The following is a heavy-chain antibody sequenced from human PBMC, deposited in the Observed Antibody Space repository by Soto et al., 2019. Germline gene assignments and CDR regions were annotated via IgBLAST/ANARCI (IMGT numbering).Heavy chain of an antibody. V-gene: IGHV3-9*01. CDR3: AKAETHTVVTQRRAFDI. J-gene: IGHJ3*02. CDR2: ISWNSGSI. Sequence: PGGSLRLSCAASGFTFDDYAMHWVRQAPGKGLGWVSGISWNSGSIGYADSVKGRFTISRDNAKNSLYLQMNSLRAEDTALYYCAKAETHTVVTQRRAFDIWGQGTMVTVSS. D-gene: IGHD2-15*01. CDR1: GFTFDDYA.